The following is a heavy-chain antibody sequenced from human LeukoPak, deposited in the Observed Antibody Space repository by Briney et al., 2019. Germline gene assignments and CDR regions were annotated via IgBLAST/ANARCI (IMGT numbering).Heavy chain of an antibody. CDR1: GYTFTSYD. V-gene: IGHV1-8*01. D-gene: IGHD1-26*01. Sequence: ASVKVSCKASGYTFTSYDINWVRQATGQGLEWMGWMNPNSGNTGYAQKFQGRVTMTRNTSISTAYMEVSSLRSEDTAVCYCARGYVGATEYWFDPWGQGTLVTVSS. CDR3: ARGYVGATEYWFDP. CDR2: MNPNSGNT. J-gene: IGHJ5*02.